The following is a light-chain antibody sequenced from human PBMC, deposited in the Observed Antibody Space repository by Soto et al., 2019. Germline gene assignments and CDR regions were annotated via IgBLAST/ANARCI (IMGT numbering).Light chain of an antibody. Sequence: QSALTQPASVSGSPGQSITISCTGTSSDIGGYNYVSWYQQHPGKAPKLIIYDVTNRPSGVSNRFSGSKSGNTASLTISGLQAEDEADYYCSSYTSSLTLVFGGGTKLTVL. V-gene: IGLV2-14*01. CDR3: SSYTSSLTLV. J-gene: IGLJ3*02. CDR1: SSDIGGYNY. CDR2: DVT.